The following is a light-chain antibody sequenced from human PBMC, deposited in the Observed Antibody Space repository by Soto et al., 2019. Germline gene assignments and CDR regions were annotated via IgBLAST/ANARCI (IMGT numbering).Light chain of an antibody. V-gene: IGLV2-14*01. J-gene: IGLJ3*02. CDR3: SSYTTSSTHWV. Sequence: QSALTQPASVSGSPGQSITISCTGTSSDVGGYNYVSWYQQHPGKAPKLMIYEVSNRPSGVSNRCSCSKSGNTASLTISGIQAEDEADYYCSSYTTSSTHWVFGGGTKLTVL. CDR1: SSDVGGYNY. CDR2: EVS.